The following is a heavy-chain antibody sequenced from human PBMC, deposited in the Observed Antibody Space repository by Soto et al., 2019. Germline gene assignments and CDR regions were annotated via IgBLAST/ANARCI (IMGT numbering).Heavy chain of an antibody. J-gene: IGHJ4*02. CDR3: ARNIAARRADY. CDR2: ISSSSSYI. D-gene: IGHD6-6*01. Sequence: EVQLVESGGGLVKPGGSLRLCCAASGFTFSSYSMNWVRQAPGKGLEWVSSISSSSSYIYYADSVKGRFTISRDNAMNSLYLQMNSLRAEDTAVYYCARNIAARRADYWGQGTLVTVSS. V-gene: IGHV3-21*01. CDR1: GFTFSSYS.